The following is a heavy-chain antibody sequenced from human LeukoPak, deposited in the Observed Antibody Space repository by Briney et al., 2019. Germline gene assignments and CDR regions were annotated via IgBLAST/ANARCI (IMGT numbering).Heavy chain of an antibody. Sequence: GGSLRLSCAASGFTFSSYWMSWVRQAPGKGLEWVANIKQDGSEKYYVDSVKGRFTISRDNAKNSLYLQMNSLRAEDTAVYYCARAVRFYGVYDAFDIWGQGTMVTVSS. D-gene: IGHD4-17*01. J-gene: IGHJ3*02. V-gene: IGHV3-7*01. CDR3: ARAVRFYGVYDAFDI. CDR1: GFTFSSYW. CDR2: IKQDGSEK.